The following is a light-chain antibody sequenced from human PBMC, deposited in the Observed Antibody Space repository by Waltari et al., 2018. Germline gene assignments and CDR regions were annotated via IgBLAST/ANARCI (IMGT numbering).Light chain of an antibody. CDR1: QGINNF. CDR2: AAS. V-gene: IGKV1-9*01. Sequence: DLQLTQSPSFLSASVGVSATITRRASQGINNFLAWYQQKPGKAPKILIYAASILQSGVPSRFSGSGSGTEVTLTISSLQPEDFAAYSCQQLSTYPWTFGQGTRLEIK. CDR3: QQLSTYPWT. J-gene: IGKJ2*02.